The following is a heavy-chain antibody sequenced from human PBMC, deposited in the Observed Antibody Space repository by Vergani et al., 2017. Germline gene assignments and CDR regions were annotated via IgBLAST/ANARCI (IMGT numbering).Heavy chain of an antibody. D-gene: IGHD1-7*01. V-gene: IGHV2-5*04. Sequence: QLTLKESGPTLVKPTQTLTLTCTFSGFSLNTRGVSVAWIRQPPGKALDWLALIYWNDDQNYSPSLNNRVTITKDTSKNPGVLTMTNMEYVDTGTYYCVYRKTDCGTTGCCYPFDYYYYMDVWGKGTTVTVSS. J-gene: IGHJ6*03. CDR1: GFSLNTRGVS. CDR3: VYRKTDCGTTGCCYPFDYYYYMDV. CDR2: IYWNDDQ.